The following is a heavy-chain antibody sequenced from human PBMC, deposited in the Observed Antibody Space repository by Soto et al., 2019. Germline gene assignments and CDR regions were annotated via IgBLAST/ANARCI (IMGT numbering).Heavy chain of an antibody. D-gene: IGHD3-16*02. V-gene: IGHV3-30*18. Sequence: GGSLRLSCAASGFTFSSYGMHWVRQAPGKGLEWVAVMSYGGGSKYYADSGKGRFTISRDNSKNTLYRQMNSLRAEDTAVYYCAKGQVSGSYLHYFDYWGQGTLVTVSS. J-gene: IGHJ4*02. CDR3: AKGQVSGSYLHYFDY. CDR2: MSYGGGSK. CDR1: GFTFSSYG.